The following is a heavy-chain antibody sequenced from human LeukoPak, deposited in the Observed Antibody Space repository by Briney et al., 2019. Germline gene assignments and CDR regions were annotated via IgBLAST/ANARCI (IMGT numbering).Heavy chain of an antibody. D-gene: IGHD6-13*01. CDR3: ARYPLSYSSNSHYYFDY. J-gene: IGHJ4*02. CDR1: GYTFSSYG. CDR2: ISASNGNT. V-gene: IGHV1-18*01. Sequence: VASVKVSCKASGYTFSSYGVSWVRPAPGQGVEWMGWISASNGNTNYAQNLQDRVTMTTATSTSTAYMELRSLRSDDTAVYYCARYPLSYSSNSHYYFDYWGQGTLLTVSS.